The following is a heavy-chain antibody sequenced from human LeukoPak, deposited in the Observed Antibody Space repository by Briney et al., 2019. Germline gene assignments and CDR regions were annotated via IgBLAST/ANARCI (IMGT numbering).Heavy chain of an antibody. J-gene: IGHJ4*02. CDR1: GGSFSGYF. CDR2: INHGGST. V-gene: IGHV4-34*01. CDR3: ARGPPLTYDGSGYYFFDY. D-gene: IGHD3-22*01. Sequence: KASETLSLTCAVYGGSFSGYFWTWIRQPPGKGLEWIGEINHGGSTNYNPSLKSRVTISVDTSKNHFSLKLSSLTAADTAVYYCARGPPLTYDGSGYYFFDYWGQGTLVTVSS.